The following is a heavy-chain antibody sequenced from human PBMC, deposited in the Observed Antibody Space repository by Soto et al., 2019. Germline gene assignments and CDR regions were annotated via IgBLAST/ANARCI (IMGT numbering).Heavy chain of an antibody. CDR3: ARASSANWFDP. J-gene: IGHJ5*02. CDR1: GGSISSGNYY. Sequence: QVQLQESGPGLVKPSQTLSLTCSVSGGSISSGNYYWSWIRQPPGKGLEWIGYIYHSGSAYYNPSLKSRATISLDTSKNQFSLKLSSVTATDTAVYYWARASSANWFDPWGQGTLVTVSS. CDR2: IYHSGSA. V-gene: IGHV4-30-4*01.